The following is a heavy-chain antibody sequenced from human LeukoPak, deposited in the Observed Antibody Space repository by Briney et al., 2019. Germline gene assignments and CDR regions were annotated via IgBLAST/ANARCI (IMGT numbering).Heavy chain of an antibody. D-gene: IGHD2-21*02. Sequence: GGSLRLSCVASGFTFSSYAMHWVRQAPGKGLEWVAVISYDGSNKYYADSVKGRFTISRDNSKNTLYLQMNSLRAEDTAVYYCARAFRGVVTGAFDYWGQGTLVTVSS. V-gene: IGHV3-30*04. CDR1: GFTFSSYA. J-gene: IGHJ4*02. CDR2: ISYDGSNK. CDR3: ARAFRGVVTGAFDY.